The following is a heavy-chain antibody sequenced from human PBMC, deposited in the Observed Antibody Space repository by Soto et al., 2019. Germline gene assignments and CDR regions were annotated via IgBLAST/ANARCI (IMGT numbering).Heavy chain of an antibody. D-gene: IGHD2-21*02. Sequence: SETLSLTCTVSGGSISSDNYHWTWIRQSPGKGLEWIGYIYYSGSIFYNPSFKSRVTISVDTSKNQFSLQLSSVTAADTAVYFCAREDDGGDRDYYGLDVWGQGTTVTASS. J-gene: IGHJ6*02. CDR2: IYYSGSI. V-gene: IGHV4-30-4*08. CDR3: AREDDGGDRDYYGLDV. CDR1: GGSISSDNYH.